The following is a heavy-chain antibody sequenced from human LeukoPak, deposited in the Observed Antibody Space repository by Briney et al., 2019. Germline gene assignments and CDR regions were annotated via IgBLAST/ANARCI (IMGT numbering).Heavy chain of an antibody. CDR3: ARGPPRSSSWYPFDY. V-gene: IGHV3-64*02. Sequence: GGSLRLSCAAPGFSFSTYAMHWVRQAPGKGLEYVSTISSNGGNTYYTDSVKGRFTISRDNSKNTLYLQMGSLRAEDMAVYYCARGPPRSSSWYPFDYWGQGTLVTVSS. D-gene: IGHD6-13*01. J-gene: IGHJ4*02. CDR1: GFSFSTYA. CDR2: ISSNGGNT.